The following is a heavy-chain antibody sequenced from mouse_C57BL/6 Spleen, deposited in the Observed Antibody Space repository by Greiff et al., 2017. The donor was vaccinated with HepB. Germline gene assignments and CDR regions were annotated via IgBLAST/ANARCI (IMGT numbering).Heavy chain of an antibody. D-gene: IGHD4-1*01. Sequence: VQLQQSGPELVKPGASVKISCKASGYAFSSSWMNWVKQRPGKGLEWIGRIYPGDGDTNYNGKFKGKATLTADKSSSTAYMQLSSLTSEDSAVYFCAGAGTYFDVWGTGTTVTVSS. J-gene: IGHJ1*03. CDR3: AGAGTYFDV. V-gene: IGHV1-82*01. CDR1: GYAFSSSW. CDR2: IYPGDGDT.